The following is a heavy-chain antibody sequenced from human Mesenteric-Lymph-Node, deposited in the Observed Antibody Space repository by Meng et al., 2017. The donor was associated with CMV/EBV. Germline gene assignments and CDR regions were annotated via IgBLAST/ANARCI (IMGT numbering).Heavy chain of an antibody. CDR1: GFTFSSYA. Sequence: GESLKISCAASGFTFSSYAMHWVRQAPGKGLEWVAVISYDGSNKYYADSVKGRFTISRDNSKNTLYLQMNSLRAEDTAEYYCATAARGYSSSWYIGGMDVWGQGTTVTVSS. V-gene: IGHV3-30-3*01. CDR3: ATAARGYSSSWYIGGMDV. CDR2: ISYDGSNK. D-gene: IGHD6-13*01. J-gene: IGHJ6*02.